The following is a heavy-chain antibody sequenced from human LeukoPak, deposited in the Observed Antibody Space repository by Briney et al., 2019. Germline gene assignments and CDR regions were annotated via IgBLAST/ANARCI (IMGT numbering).Heavy chain of an antibody. CDR1: GFTFSSYA. V-gene: IGHV3-43D*03. CDR2: ISWDGGST. Sequence: PGGSLRLSCAASGFTFSSYAMSWVRQAPGKGLEWVSLISWDGGSTYYADSVKGRFTISRDNSKNSLYLQMNSLRAEDTALYYCAKSYHDSSGYLLDYWGQGTLVTVSS. J-gene: IGHJ4*02. D-gene: IGHD3-22*01. CDR3: AKSYHDSSGYLLDY.